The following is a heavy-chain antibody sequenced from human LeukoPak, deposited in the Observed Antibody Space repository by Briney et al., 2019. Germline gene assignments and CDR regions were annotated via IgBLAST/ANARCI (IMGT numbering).Heavy chain of an antibody. CDR3: ARETYYYDSSGYYYFDY. D-gene: IGHD3-22*01. J-gene: IGHJ4*02. CDR2: ISYDGSNK. Sequence: GGSLRLSCAASGFTFSSYAMHWVRQAPGKGLEWVAVISYDGSNKYYADSVKGRFTISRDNSKNTLYLQMGSLRAEDMAVYYCARETYYYDSSGYYYFDYWGQGTLVTVSP. V-gene: IGHV3-30*14. CDR1: GFTFSSYA.